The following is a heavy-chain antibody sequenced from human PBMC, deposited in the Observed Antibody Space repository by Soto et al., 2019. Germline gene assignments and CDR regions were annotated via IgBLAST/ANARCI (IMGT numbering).Heavy chain of an antibody. V-gene: IGHV4-31*03. CDR1: GGSISSGGYY. CDR2: ISYSGST. Sequence: PSETLSLTCTVSGGSISSGGYYWSWIRQHPGTGLEWIGHISYSGSTYYNTSLKSRVTISVDTSKNQFSLKLSSVTAADTAVYYCARVFGFGGMDVWGQGTTVTVSS. D-gene: IGHD3-10*01. CDR3: ARVFGFGGMDV. J-gene: IGHJ6*02.